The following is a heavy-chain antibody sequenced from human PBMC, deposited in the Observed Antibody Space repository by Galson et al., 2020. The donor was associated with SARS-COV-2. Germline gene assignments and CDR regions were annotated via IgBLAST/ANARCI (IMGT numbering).Heavy chain of an antibody. V-gene: IGHV4-31*03. J-gene: IGHJ3*02. D-gene: IGHD2-2*01. CDR2: IYYSGST. CDR1: GGSISSGGYY. Sequence: LSLTCTVSGGSISSGGYYWSWIRQHPGKGLEWIGYIYYSGSTYYNPSLKSRVTISVDTSKNQFSLKLSSVTAADTAVYYCASSSDIVVVPAAADAFDIWGQGTMVTVSS. CDR3: ASSSDIVVVPAAADAFDI.